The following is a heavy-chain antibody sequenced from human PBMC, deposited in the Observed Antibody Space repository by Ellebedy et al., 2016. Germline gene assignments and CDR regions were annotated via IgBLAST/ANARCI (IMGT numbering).Heavy chain of an antibody. V-gene: IGHV1-69*05. Sequence: SVKVSCXASGGTFSSYAISWVRQAPGQGFEWMGGIIPIFGTANYAQKFQGRVTMTRDTSTSTVYMELSSLRSEDTAVYYCARGGSSGSFPYYYYYMDVWGKGTTVTVSS. CDR3: ARGGSSGSFPYYYYYMDV. D-gene: IGHD1-26*01. CDR2: IIPIFGTA. J-gene: IGHJ6*03. CDR1: GGTFSSYA.